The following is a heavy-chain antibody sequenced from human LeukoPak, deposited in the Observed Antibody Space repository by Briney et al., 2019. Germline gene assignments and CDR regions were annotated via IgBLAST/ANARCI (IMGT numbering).Heavy chain of an antibody. D-gene: IGHD2-2*01. J-gene: IGHJ5*02. Sequence: ASVKVSCKASGYTFTSYYMHWVRQAPGQGLEWMGIINPSGGSTSYAQKFQGRVTMTRDTSTSTVYMELSSLRSEDTAVYYCARDADPDIVVVPAATGCWFDPWGQGTLVTVSS. CDR2: INPSGGST. V-gene: IGHV1-46*01. CDR1: GYTFTSYY. CDR3: ARDADPDIVVVPAATGCWFDP.